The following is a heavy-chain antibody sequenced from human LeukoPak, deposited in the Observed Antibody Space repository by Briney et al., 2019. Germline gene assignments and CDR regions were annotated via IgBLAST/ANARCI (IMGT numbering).Heavy chain of an antibody. CDR3: ATDCSFRAVQSLSGGSCYSVG. Sequence: ASVKVSCKVSGYTLTELSMHWVRQAPGKGLEWMGGFDPEDGETIYAQKFQGRVTMTEDTSTDTAYMELSSLRSVDTAVYYCATDCSFRAVQSLSGGSCYSVGWGQGTLVTVSS. V-gene: IGHV1-24*01. CDR2: FDPEDGET. CDR1: GYTLTELS. D-gene: IGHD2-15*01. J-gene: IGHJ4*02.